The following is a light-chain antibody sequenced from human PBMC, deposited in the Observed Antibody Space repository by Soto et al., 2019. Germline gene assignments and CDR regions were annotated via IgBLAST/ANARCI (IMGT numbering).Light chain of an antibody. V-gene: IGLV4-69*01. CDR2: VNSDGSH. Sequence: QSVLTQSPSASASLGASVKLTCTLSSGHSSNAIAWHQQQPEKGPRYLMKVNSDGSHRKGDGIPDRFSGSSSGAERYLTISSLQSEDEADYYCQTWGTGTVVFGGGTKLTVL. CDR1: SGHSSNA. CDR3: QTWGTGTVV. J-gene: IGLJ2*01.